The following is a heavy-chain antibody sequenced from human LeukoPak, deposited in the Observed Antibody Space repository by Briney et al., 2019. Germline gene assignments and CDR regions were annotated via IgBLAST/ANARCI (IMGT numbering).Heavy chain of an antibody. J-gene: IGHJ1*01. CDR3: AKGLGVTPDVELSH. V-gene: IGHV3-11*04. CDR2: ISSSGSTI. CDR1: GFTVSSNY. D-gene: IGHD2-21*02. Sequence: PGGSLRLFCAASGFTVSSNYMSWVRQAPGKGLEWVSYISSSGSTIYYADSVKGRFTISRGNSKNTLNLQMNSLTAEDTAVYYCAKGLGVTPDVELSHWGQGTLVIVSS.